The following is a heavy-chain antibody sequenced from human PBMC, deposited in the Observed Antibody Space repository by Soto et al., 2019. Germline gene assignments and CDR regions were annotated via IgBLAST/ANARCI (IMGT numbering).Heavy chain of an antibody. CDR1: GYTFTSYG. J-gene: IGHJ5*02. Sequence: QVQLVQSGAEVKKPGASVKVSCKASGYTFTSYGISWVRQAPGQGLEWMGWISAYNGNTNYAQKRQGRVTMTTDTSTSTAYMELRSLRSDDTAVYYCVRVRKGPIAVAGRGWFEPWGQGTLVTVSS. CDR3: VRVRKGPIAVAGRGWFEP. D-gene: IGHD6-19*01. CDR2: ISAYNGNT. V-gene: IGHV1-18*04.